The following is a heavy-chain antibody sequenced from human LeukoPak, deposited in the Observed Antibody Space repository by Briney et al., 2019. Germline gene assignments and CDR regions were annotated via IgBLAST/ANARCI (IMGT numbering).Heavy chain of an antibody. J-gene: IGHJ6*03. V-gene: IGHV3-21*01. D-gene: IGHD3-10*01. CDR1: GFTFSSYN. CDR2: ISSSSSYI. CDR3: ARVLGSGRYMDV. Sequence: GGSLRLSCAASGFTFSSYNMNWVRQAPGKGLEWVSSISSSSSYIYYADSVKGRFTISRDNAKNSLYLQMNSLRAEDTAVYYCARVLGSGRYMDVWGKGTTVTISS.